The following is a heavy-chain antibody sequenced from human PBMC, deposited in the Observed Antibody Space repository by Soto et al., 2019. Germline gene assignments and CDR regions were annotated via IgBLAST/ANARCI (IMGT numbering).Heavy chain of an antibody. D-gene: IGHD3-3*01. CDR3: ARRDTSGFLRYFDN. Sequence: QLQLVQSGAEVKKPGSSVKVSCKASGGTLSSFINYPINWVRQAPGQGLEWVGGIVPNVGTVNYAQKFQGRVTITADKSTGTEYMELSILRSEDTALYYCARRDTSGFLRYFDNWGQGTLVTVSS. J-gene: IGHJ4*02. CDR1: GGTLSSFINYP. V-gene: IGHV1-69*06. CDR2: IVPNVGTV.